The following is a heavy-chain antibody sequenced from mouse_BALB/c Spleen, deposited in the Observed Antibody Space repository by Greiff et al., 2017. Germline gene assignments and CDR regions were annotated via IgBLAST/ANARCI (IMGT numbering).Heavy chain of an antibody. CDR3: ARHYYRYDGYYAMDY. CDR2: ISNGGGST. D-gene: IGHD2-14*01. V-gene: IGHV5-12-2*01. CDR1: GFTLSSYT. Sequence: EVQVVESGGGLVQPGGSLKLSCAASGFTLSSYTMSWVRQTPEKRLEWVAYISNGGGSTYYPDTVKGRFTISRDNAKNTLYLQMSSLKSEDTAMYYCARHYYRYDGYYAMDYWGQGTSVTVSS. J-gene: IGHJ4*01.